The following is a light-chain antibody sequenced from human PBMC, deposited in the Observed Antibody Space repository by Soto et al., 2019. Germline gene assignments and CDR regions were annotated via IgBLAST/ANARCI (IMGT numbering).Light chain of an antibody. CDR3: QQYDSYSYT. CDR2: KAS. Sequence: DIQMAQSPSTLSASVGDRVTITCRASQSISAWLAWYQQKPGKAPKLLIHKASSLESGVPSRFSGSGSGTEFTLTISRLQPDDFATYCCQQYDSYSYTVGQGTKLEIK. V-gene: IGKV1-5*03. CDR1: QSISAW. J-gene: IGKJ2*01.